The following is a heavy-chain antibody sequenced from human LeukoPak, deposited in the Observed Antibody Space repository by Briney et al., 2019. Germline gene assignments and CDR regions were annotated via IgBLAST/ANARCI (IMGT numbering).Heavy chain of an antibody. Sequence: GGSLRLSCAASGFTFSSSAMNWVRQAPGKGLEWVAFIRYDGSNKYYADSVKGRFTISRDNSKNTLYLQMNSLRAEDTAVYYCAKDQYSGYDISFHYYYGMDVWGQGTTVTVSS. J-gene: IGHJ6*02. V-gene: IGHV3-30*02. CDR3: AKDQYSGYDISFHYYYGMDV. CDR2: IRYDGSNK. D-gene: IGHD5-12*01. CDR1: GFTFSSSA.